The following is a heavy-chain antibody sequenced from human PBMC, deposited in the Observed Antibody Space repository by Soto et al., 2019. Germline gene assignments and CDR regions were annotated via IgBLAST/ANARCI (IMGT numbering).Heavy chain of an antibody. CDR3: ARKGDGSSGSYYNPAYYYYGMDV. J-gene: IGHJ6*02. V-gene: IGHV3-48*03. D-gene: IGHD3-10*01. Sequence: WGSLRLSCAASGFTFSSYEMNWVRQAPGKGLEWVSYISSSGSTIYYADSVKGRFTISRDNAKNSLYLQMNSLRAEDTAVYYCARKGDGSSGSYYNPAYYYYGMDVWGQGTTVTVSS. CDR2: ISSSGSTI. CDR1: GFTFSSYE.